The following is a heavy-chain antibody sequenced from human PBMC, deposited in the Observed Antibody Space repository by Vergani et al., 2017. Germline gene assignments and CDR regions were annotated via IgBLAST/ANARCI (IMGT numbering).Heavy chain of an antibody. V-gene: IGHV4-30-2*01. CDR1: GGSISSGGYS. CDR3: ARDRTVTPPGDWYFDL. J-gene: IGHJ2*01. Sequence: QLQLQESGSGLVKPSQTLSLTCAVSGGSISSGGYSWSWIRQPPGKGLEWIGYIYHSGSTYYNPSLKSRVTISVARSKNQFSLKLSSVTAADTAVYYCARDRTVTPPGDWYFDLWGRGTLVTVSS. D-gene: IGHD5-18*01. CDR2: IYHSGST.